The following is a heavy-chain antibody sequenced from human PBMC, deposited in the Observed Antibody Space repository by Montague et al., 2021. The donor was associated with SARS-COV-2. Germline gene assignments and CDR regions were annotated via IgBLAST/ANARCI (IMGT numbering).Heavy chain of an antibody. D-gene: IGHD3-3*02. Sequence: SVKVSCKAFGYTLSEVPIHWVRQAPGEGLEWMGSFDPEHGETPYTQKFQGRVTMTEDPSTETAYLELSNLISDDTAIYYCATESILGVVIYAFAFWGQGTLVTVSS. J-gene: IGHJ3*01. CDR2: FDPEHGET. CDR3: ATESILGVVIYAFAF. CDR1: GYTLSEVP. V-gene: IGHV1-24*01.